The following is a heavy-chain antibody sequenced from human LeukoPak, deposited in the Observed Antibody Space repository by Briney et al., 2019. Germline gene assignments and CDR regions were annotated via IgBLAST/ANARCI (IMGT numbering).Heavy chain of an antibody. Sequence: ASVKVSCKASGYTFTRYYMHWVRQAPGQGLEWMGWINPNSGGTNYAQKFQGRVTMTRDTSISTAYMELSRLRSDDTAVYYCARLGSRFGETNYYHYYYMDVWGKGTTATVSS. CDR3: ARLGSRFGETNYYHYYYMDV. J-gene: IGHJ6*03. V-gene: IGHV1-2*02. CDR1: GYTFTRYY. D-gene: IGHD3-10*01. CDR2: INPNSGGT.